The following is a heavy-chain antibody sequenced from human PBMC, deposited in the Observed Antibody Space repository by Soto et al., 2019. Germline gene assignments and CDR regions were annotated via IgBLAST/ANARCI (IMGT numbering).Heavy chain of an antibody. V-gene: IGHV3-15*01. D-gene: IGHD4-17*01. CDR1: GFTFSNAW. CDR3: TTDLTRDYGDGDGFDY. Sequence: GGSLRLSCAASGFTFSNAWMSWVRQAPGKGLEWVGRIKSKTDGGTTDYAAHVKGRFTISSDDSKNTLYLQMNSLKTEETAVYYCTTDLTRDYGDGDGFDYWGQGTLVTVSS. J-gene: IGHJ4*02. CDR2: IKSKTDGGTT.